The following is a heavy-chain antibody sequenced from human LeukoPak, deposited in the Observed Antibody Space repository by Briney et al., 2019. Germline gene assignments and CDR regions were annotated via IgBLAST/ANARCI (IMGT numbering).Heavy chain of an antibody. D-gene: IGHD3-10*01. V-gene: IGHV3-23*01. J-gene: IGHJ4*02. CDR1: GFTFSSYG. CDR3: ARVGSGSYYKLDY. CDR2: ISGSGGST. Sequence: GGSLRLSCAASGFTFSSYGMSWVRQAPGKGLEWVSAISGSGGSTYYADSVKGRFTISRDNSKNTLYLQMNSLRAEDTAVYYCARVGSGSYYKLDYWGQGTLVTVSS.